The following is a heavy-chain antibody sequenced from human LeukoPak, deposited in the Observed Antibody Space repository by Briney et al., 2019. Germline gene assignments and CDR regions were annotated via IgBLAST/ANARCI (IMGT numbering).Heavy chain of an antibody. J-gene: IGHJ4*02. V-gene: IGHV3-30-3*01. CDR1: GFTFSSYA. CDR2: ISYDGSNK. Sequence: PGGSLRLSCAASGFTFSSYAMHWVRQAPGKGLEWVAVISYDGSNKYYADSVKGRFTISRDNSKNTLYLQMNSLRAEDTAVYYCARDRGGYSSSWGPGTFDYWGQGTLVTVSS. CDR3: ARDRGGYSSSWGPGTFDY. D-gene: IGHD6-13*01.